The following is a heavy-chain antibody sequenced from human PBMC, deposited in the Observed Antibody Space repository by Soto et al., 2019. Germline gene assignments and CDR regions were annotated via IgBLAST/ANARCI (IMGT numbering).Heavy chain of an antibody. D-gene: IGHD2-15*01. CDR2: MYHSGST. CDR1: GGSISSSNW. V-gene: IGHV4-4*02. J-gene: IGHJ5*02. CDR3: ARAHCSGGSCYSVQHWFDP. Sequence: QVQLQESGPGLVKPSGTLSLTCAVSGGSISSSNWWSWVRQPPGKGLERIGEMYHSGSTNHNPSLKSRVTISVDKSKNQFSLKLSSVTAADTAVYYCARAHCSGGSCYSVQHWFDPWGQGTLVTVSS.